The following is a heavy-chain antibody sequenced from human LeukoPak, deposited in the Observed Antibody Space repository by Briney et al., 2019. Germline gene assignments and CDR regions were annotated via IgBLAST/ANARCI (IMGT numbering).Heavy chain of an antibody. CDR1: GFTLSNHA. J-gene: IGHJ4*02. CDR3: ATVAYCGGDCFSRPFDY. Sequence: GGSLRLSCEASGFTLSNHATTWVRPAPGEGMGWGSIIGDSGDRTYYAESVKGRFTISRDNSNTKLYLQMNSLRAEDTAIYYCATVAYCGGDCFSRPFDYWGQGTLVSVSS. CDR2: IGDSGDRT. V-gene: IGHV3-23*01. D-gene: IGHD2-21*02.